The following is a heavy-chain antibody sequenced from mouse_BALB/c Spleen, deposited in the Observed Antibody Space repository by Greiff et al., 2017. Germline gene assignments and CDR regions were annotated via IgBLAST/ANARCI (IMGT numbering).Heavy chain of an antibody. V-gene: IGHV1-54*01. D-gene: IGHD1-1*01. CDR1: GYAFTNYL. Sequence: QVQLQQSGAELVRPGTSVKVSCKASGYAFTNYLIEWVKQRPGQGLEWIGVINPGSGGTNYNEKFKGKATLTADKSSSTAYMQLSSLTSDDSAVYFCARKRDYAGAMDYWGQGTSVTVSS. CDR3: ARKRDYAGAMDY. J-gene: IGHJ4*01. CDR2: INPGSGGT.